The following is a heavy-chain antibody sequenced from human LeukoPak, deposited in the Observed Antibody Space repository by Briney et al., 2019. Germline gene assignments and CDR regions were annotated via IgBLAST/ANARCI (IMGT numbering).Heavy chain of an antibody. D-gene: IGHD1-26*01. Sequence: GGSLRLSCAASVFTFSSYAMGWVRQAPGKGLEWVSAISGSGGSTYYADSVKGRFTISRDNSKNTLYLQMNSLRAEDTAVYYCAKDSGIVGATDAFDIWGQGTMVTVSS. J-gene: IGHJ3*02. CDR3: AKDSGIVGATDAFDI. V-gene: IGHV3-23*01. CDR2: ISGSGGST. CDR1: VFTFSSYA.